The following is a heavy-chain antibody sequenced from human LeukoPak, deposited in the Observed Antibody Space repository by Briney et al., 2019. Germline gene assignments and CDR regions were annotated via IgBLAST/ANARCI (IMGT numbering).Heavy chain of an antibody. CDR2: INHSGST. J-gene: IGHJ4*02. Sequence: SETLSLTCAVYGGSFSGYYWSWIRQPPGKGLEWIGEINHSGSTNYNPSLKSRVTISVDTSKNQFFLKLSSVTAADTAVYYCARESERYSSGWYYHYWGQGTLVTVSS. D-gene: IGHD6-19*01. CDR1: GGSFSGYY. CDR3: ARESERYSSGWYYHY. V-gene: IGHV4-34*01.